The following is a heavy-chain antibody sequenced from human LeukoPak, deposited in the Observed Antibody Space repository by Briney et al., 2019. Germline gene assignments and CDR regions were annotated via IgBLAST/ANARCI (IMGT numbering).Heavy chain of an antibody. CDR3: ARATGYCSSTSCPLFDP. CDR2: IYYSGST. V-gene: IGHV4-59*01. CDR1: GGSISSYY. D-gene: IGHD2-2*01. J-gene: IGHJ5*02. Sequence: SETLFLTCTVSGGSISSYYWSWIRQPPGKGLEWIGYIYYSGSTNYNPSLKSRVTISVDTSKNQFSLKLSSVTAADTAVYYCARATGYCSSTSCPLFDPWGQGTLVTVSS.